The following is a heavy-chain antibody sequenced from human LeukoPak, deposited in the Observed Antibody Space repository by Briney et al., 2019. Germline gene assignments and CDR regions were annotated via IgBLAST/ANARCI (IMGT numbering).Heavy chain of an antibody. V-gene: IGHV1-8*01. CDR3: ARRGQQLDFDY. D-gene: IGHD6-13*01. CDR1: GYTFTSYD. Sequence: ASVKVPCKASGYTFTSYDINWVRQATGQGLEWMGWMNPNSGNTGYAQRFQDRVTITRNTSISTAYMEVSSLRSEDTAVYYCARRGQQLDFDYWGQGTLVTVSS. CDR2: MNPNSGNT. J-gene: IGHJ4*02.